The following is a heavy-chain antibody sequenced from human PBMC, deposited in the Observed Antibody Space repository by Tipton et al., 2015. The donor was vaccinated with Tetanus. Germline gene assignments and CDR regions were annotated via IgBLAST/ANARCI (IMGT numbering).Heavy chain of an antibody. CDR1: GYSFSTYW. CDR2: IYPGDSDT. V-gene: IGHV5-51*01. J-gene: IGHJ4*02. Sequence: QLVQSGAEVRKPGESLKISCMGSGYSFSTYWIGWVRQMPGKGLEWMGIIYPGDSDTRYSPSSQGQVSFSADKSINTAFLQWSSLKASDTAMYYLARAHCSDGVCNFDFWGQGALVTVAS. CDR3: ARAHCSDGVCNFDF. D-gene: IGHD2-8*01.